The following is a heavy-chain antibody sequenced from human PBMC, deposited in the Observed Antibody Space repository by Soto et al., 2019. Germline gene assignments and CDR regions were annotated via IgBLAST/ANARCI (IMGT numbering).Heavy chain of an antibody. CDR3: ARLGVWSGAYYYMDV. D-gene: IGHD3-3*01. CDR1: GFNFGPSW. J-gene: IGHJ6*03. Sequence: EMKVVESGGGLVQRGGSLRLSCVASGFNFGPSWMTWVRQAPGKGLVWVALVNNDGSSTRYADSVKGRFTISRDNAKNTVYLQMSSLRGDDTALYYCARLGVWSGAYYYMDVWGKGTTVTVSS. CDR2: VNNDGSST. V-gene: IGHV3-74*01.